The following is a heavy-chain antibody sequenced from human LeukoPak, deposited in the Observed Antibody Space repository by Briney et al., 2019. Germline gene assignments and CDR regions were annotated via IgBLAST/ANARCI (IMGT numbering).Heavy chain of an antibody. Sequence: PGGSLRLSCAASGFTFSSYAMNWVRQAPGKGLEWVSTIGGDGGATHYADSVKGRFTISRANSKNTLFLQMNSLRAEDTAVYYCATSGSRDWDYFDYWGQGTLVTASS. CDR1: GFTFSSYA. D-gene: IGHD6-19*01. V-gene: IGHV3-23*01. CDR3: ATSGSRDWDYFDY. J-gene: IGHJ4*02. CDR2: IGGDGGAT.